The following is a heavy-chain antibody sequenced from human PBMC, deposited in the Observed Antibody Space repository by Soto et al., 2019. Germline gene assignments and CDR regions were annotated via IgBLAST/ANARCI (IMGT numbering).Heavy chain of an antibody. CDR1: EFTVSGHY. V-gene: IGHV3-72*01. J-gene: IGHJ4*02. Sequence: PGGSLRLSCAGSEFTVSGHYIDWVRQAPGNGLEWVGRSRDKAQGYSTAYAASVKGRFTTSRDESKKSVYLQMNSLKTEDTAVYYCVRATYFSDSSGYTRCFDSWGQGTQVTVSS. CDR3: VRATYFSDSSGYTRCFDS. CDR2: SRDKAQGYST. D-gene: IGHD3-22*01.